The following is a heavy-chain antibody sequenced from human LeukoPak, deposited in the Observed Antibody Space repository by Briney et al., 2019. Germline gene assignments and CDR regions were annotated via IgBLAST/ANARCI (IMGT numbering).Heavy chain of an antibody. CDR3: ARGEDIVATPFDY. CDR2: INTNTGNP. D-gene: IGHD5-12*01. CDR1: GYTFTSYA. Sequence: GASVKVSCKASGYTFTSYAMNWARQAPGQGLERMGWINTNTGNPTYAQGFTGRFVFSLDTSVSTAYLQISSLKAEDTAVYYCARGEDIVATPFDYWGQGTLVTVSS. V-gene: IGHV7-4-1*02. J-gene: IGHJ4*02.